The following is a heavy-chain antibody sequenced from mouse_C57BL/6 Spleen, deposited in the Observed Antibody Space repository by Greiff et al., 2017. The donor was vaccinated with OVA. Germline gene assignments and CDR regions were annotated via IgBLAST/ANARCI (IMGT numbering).Heavy chain of an antibody. CDR2: IYPGNSDA. Sequence: EVQLQQSGTVLARPGASVKMSCKTSGYTFTSYWMHWVNQRPGQGLEWIGAIYPGNSDASSNQKFKGKAKLTVVISASTAYMELSSLTNEDSAVYYCTRSPNWDGFAYWGQGTLVTVSA. CDR1: GYTFTSYW. V-gene: IGHV1-5*01. J-gene: IGHJ3*01. CDR3: TRSPNWDGFAY. D-gene: IGHD4-1*01.